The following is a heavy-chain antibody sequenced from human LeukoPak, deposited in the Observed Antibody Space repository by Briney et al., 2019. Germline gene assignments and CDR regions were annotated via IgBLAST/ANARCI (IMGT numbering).Heavy chain of an antibody. J-gene: IGHJ4*02. D-gene: IGHD3-3*01. V-gene: IGHV1-69*13. CDR2: IIPIFGTA. CDR3: AVITIFGVAIDY. Sequence: ASVNVSCKASGGTFSSYAISWVRQAPGQGLEWMGGIIPIFGTANYAQKFQGRVTITADESTSTAYMELSSLRSEDTAVYYCAVITIFGVAIDYWGQGTLVTVSS. CDR1: GGTFSSYA.